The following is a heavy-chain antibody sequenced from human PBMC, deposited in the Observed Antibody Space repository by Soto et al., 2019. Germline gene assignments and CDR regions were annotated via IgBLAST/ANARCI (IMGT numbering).Heavy chain of an antibody. CDR2: ISGSGGST. Sequence: PWGSLRLSCAASGFPFSSYAMSWVRQAPGKGLEWVSAISGSGGSTYYAASVKGRFTISRDNSKNTMYLQMNSLRAEDTAVYYCAKIGSSSGVTDYYYGMDVWGQGTTVTVSS. J-gene: IGHJ6*02. CDR3: AKIGSSSGVTDYYYGMDV. D-gene: IGHD6-6*01. CDR1: GFPFSSYA. V-gene: IGHV3-23*01.